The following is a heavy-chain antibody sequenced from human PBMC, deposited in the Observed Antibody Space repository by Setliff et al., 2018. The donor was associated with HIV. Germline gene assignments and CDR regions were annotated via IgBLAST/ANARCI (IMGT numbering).Heavy chain of an antibody. CDR2: IHYSGNT. D-gene: IGHD3-22*01. J-gene: IGHJ4*02. CDR1: GGSISSGGYY. Sequence: SETLSLTCTVSGGSISSGGYYWSWIRQHPGKGMEWIWYIHYSGNTYSNPSLNSRISISVDMSKNKFSLKLSSLTAADTAVYYCARVPGRDYYDTSGDFDYWGLGTLVTVSS. CDR3: ARVPGRDYYDTSGDFDY. V-gene: IGHV4-31*02.